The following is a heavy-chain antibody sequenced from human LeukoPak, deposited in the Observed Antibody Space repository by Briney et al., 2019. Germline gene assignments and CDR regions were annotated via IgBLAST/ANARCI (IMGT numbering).Heavy chain of an antibody. J-gene: IGHJ4*02. CDR2: IYYSGSN. D-gene: IGHD6-19*01. CDR3: ASLAVAGLSEGY. CDR1: GGSISSDSYY. V-gene: IGHV4-39*01. Sequence: SETLSLTCTVSGGSISSDSYYWAWIRQPPGKGLEWIASIYYSGSNYYNPSLNSRVTISVDTSRNQFSLKLSSVTAADTAVYYCASLAVAGLSEGYWGQGTLVIVSS.